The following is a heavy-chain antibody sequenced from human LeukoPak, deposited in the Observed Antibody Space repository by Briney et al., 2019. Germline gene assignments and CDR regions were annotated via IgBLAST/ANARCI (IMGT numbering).Heavy chain of an antibody. V-gene: IGHV1-18*01. CDR2: SSAYNGNT. CDR3: ARDTRLRRAFDI. Sequence: ASVKLSCKASGYTFTSYGISWVRQAPGQGLEWMGGSSAYNGNTNYAQKLQARVSMTTETSTSTAYMELSSLSSEDTAVYYCARDTRLRRAFDIWGQGTMVTVSS. D-gene: IGHD4-17*01. CDR1: GYTFTSYG. J-gene: IGHJ3*02.